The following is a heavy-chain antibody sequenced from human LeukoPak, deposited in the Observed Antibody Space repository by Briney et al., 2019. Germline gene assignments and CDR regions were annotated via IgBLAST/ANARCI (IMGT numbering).Heavy chain of an antibody. CDR1: GFTFSSYE. D-gene: IGHD4-17*01. Sequence: GGSLRLSCAASGFTFSSYEMNWVRQAPGKGLEWVSYISSSGSTIYYADSVKGRFTISRDNAKNSLYLQMNSLRAEDTAVYYCARDYDYGDYPGYWGQGTLVTVSS. V-gene: IGHV3-48*03. J-gene: IGHJ4*02. CDR3: ARDYDYGDYPGY. CDR2: ISSSGSTI.